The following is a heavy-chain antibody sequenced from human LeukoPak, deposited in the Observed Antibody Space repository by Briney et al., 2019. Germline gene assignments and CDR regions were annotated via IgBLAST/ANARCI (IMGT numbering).Heavy chain of an antibody. Sequence: VGSLRLSRAASGFSFSSYAMSWVRQAPGKGREWVLGISGSGGSTYYADSLKGRFTISRDNSKNTLYLQMNSLTAQGTAGYYCAKAVGYSGSYYRDWGQGTLVTVPS. CDR3: AKAVGYSGSYYRD. J-gene: IGHJ4*02. V-gene: IGHV3-23*01. D-gene: IGHD1-26*01. CDR1: GFSFSSYA. CDR2: ISGSGGST.